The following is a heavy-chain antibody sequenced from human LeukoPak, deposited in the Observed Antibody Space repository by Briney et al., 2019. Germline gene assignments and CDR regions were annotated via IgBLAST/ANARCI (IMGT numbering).Heavy chain of an antibody. Sequence: GGSLRLSCAASGFTFSSYGMHWVRQAPGKGLEWVAVISYDGSNKYYADSVKGRFTISRDNSKNTLYLQVNSLRAEDTAVYYCAKAPGGRNANDAFDIWGQGTMVTVSS. J-gene: IGHJ3*02. CDR3: AKAPGGRNANDAFDI. CDR2: ISYDGSNK. D-gene: IGHD1-1*01. V-gene: IGHV3-30*18. CDR1: GFTFSSYG.